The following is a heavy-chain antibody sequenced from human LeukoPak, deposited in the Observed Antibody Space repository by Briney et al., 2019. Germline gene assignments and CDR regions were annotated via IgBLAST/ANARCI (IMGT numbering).Heavy chain of an antibody. J-gene: IGHJ3*02. CDR3: ARHQIAYYYDSSGYYSDAFDI. D-gene: IGHD3-22*01. Sequence: SETLSLTCTVSGGSISSYYWSWIRQPPGKGLEWIGYIYTSGSTNYNPSLKSRVTISVDTSKNQFSLKLSSATAADTAVYYCARHQIAYYYDSSGYYSDAFDIWGQGTMVTVSS. CDR1: GGSISSYY. V-gene: IGHV4-4*09. CDR2: IYTSGST.